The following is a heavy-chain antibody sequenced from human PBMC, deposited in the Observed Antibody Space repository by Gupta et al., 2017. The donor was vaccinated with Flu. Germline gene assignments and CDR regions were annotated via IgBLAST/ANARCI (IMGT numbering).Heavy chain of an antibody. J-gene: IGHJ3*02. Sequence: APGQGLEWMGGIIPIFRTTNYAQKFQGRVTITADESTGTVYMELSSLRSEDTAMYYCARDQYQVLSPDAFDIWGQGTMVTVSS. V-gene: IGHV1-69*01. CDR2: IIPIFRTT. CDR3: ARDQYQVLSPDAFDI. D-gene: IGHD2-2*01.